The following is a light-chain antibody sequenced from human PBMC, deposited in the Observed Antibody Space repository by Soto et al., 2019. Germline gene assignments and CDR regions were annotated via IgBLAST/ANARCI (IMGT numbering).Light chain of an antibody. J-gene: IGKJ4*01. V-gene: IGKV3-15*01. CDR1: QSVGTS. CDR3: QQYYSWPLT. CDR2: GAS. Sequence: ETVMTQSPATLSVSPGERATLSCRASQSVGTSLAWYQQKPGQAPRVLMYGASSRATGVPGRFSGSGSATVFTLTISSLQSEDFAVYYCQQYYSWPLTFGGGTKVRS.